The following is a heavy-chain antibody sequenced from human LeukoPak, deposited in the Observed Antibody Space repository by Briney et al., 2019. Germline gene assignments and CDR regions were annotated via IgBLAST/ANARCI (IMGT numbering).Heavy chain of an antibody. CDR2: ISSSSIYI. CDR1: GFTFSSYS. Sequence: AGGSLRLSCAASGFTFSSYSMNWVRQAPGKGLEWVSSISSSSIYIFYADSVKGRFTISRDNSKNTLYLQMNSLRAEDTAVYYCAKRDYWGQGTLVTVSS. D-gene: IGHD1-1*01. V-gene: IGHV3-21*04. CDR3: AKRDY. J-gene: IGHJ4*02.